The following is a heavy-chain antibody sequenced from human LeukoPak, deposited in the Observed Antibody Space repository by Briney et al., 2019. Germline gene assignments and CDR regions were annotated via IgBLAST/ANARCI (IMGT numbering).Heavy chain of an antibody. D-gene: IGHD5-18*01. CDR3: AREGTAMVSFDY. Sequence: GGSLRLSCAASGFTFSSYEMNWVRQAPGKGLEWVSYISSGGNTIYYADSVKGRYTISRDNAKNSLYLQMNSLRAEDTAVYYCAREGTAMVSFDYWGQGTLVTVSS. J-gene: IGHJ4*02. CDR2: ISSGGNTI. V-gene: IGHV3-48*03. CDR1: GFTFSSYE.